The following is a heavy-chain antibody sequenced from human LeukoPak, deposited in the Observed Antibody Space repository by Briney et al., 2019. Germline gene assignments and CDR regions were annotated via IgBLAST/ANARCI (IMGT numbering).Heavy chain of an antibody. CDR2: FSFNGEST. Sequence: GGSLRLSCAASGFTFSSYAMTWVRQAPGKGLEWVSSFSFNGESTYYADSAKGQFTISRDNSKNTLYLQMNSLRAEDTAVYYCAKGGYSNGRYYYYYMDVWGEGTTVTVPS. D-gene: IGHD5-18*01. CDR1: GFTFSSYA. CDR3: AKGGYSNGRYYYYYMDV. J-gene: IGHJ6*03. V-gene: IGHV3-23*01.